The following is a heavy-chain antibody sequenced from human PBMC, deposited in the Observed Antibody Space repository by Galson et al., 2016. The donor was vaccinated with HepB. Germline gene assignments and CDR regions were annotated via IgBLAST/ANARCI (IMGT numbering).Heavy chain of an antibody. CDR3: AVARFLEWFTFDS. J-gene: IGHJ4*02. CDR2: ISGNGGSI. CDR1: GLTFSSYA. Sequence: SLRLSCAASGLTFSSYAMSWVRQTPGKGLEWVSAISGNGGSIYNADSVKGRFTISRDKSKNTLYLQMNSLRAEDTAVYYCAVARFLEWFTFDSWGQGTLVTVSS. V-gene: IGHV3-23*01. D-gene: IGHD3-3*01.